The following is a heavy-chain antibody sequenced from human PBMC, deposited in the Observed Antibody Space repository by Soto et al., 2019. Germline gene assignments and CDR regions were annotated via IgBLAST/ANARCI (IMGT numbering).Heavy chain of an antibody. CDR3: ARLDTVTPGFDY. Sequence: QLQLQESVPGLVKPSETLSLTCTVSGGSISSSSYYWGWIRQPPGKGLEWIGSIYYSGSTYYNPSLKSRVTISVDTSKNQFSLKLSSVTAADTAVYYCARLDTVTPGFDYWGQGTLVTVSS. J-gene: IGHJ4*02. D-gene: IGHD4-17*01. CDR1: GGSISSSSYY. V-gene: IGHV4-39*01. CDR2: IYYSGST.